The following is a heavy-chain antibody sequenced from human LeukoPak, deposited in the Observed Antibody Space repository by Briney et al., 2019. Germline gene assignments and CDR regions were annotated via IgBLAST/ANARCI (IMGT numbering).Heavy chain of an antibody. V-gene: IGHV3-33*01. CDR2: IWYDGRNK. D-gene: IGHD4-23*01. Sequence: QSGGSLRLSCVASGFTFSSYGMHWVRQAPGKGLEWVAVIWYDGRNKYYADSVKGRFTISRDKSNHTVYLQMSSLRTEDTAVYYCARGGNSLDHWGQGTLVTVSS. CDR1: GFTFSSYG. J-gene: IGHJ4*02. CDR3: ARGGNSLDH.